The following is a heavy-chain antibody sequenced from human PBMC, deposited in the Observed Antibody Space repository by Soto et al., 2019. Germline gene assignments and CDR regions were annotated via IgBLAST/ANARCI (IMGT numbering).Heavy chain of an antibody. CDR3: TRDVRPGGADV. CDR1: GFTFSDYY. J-gene: IGHJ6*02. V-gene: IGHV3-9*01. D-gene: IGHD4-17*01. Sequence: GGSLRLSCTASGFTFSDYYMHWVRLVPGKGLEWVSGIFLEHGRTGYADSVRGRFTISRDSAKDSLYLQMNSLRPEDTALYYCTRDVRPGGADVWGPGATVTVSS. CDR2: IFLEHGRT.